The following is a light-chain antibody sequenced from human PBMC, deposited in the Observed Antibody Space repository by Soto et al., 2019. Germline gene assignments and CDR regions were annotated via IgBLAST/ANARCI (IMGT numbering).Light chain of an antibody. CDR1: SSNIGAGYD. CDR2: ANS. V-gene: IGLV1-40*01. Sequence: QPVLTQPPSVSGAPGQRVSISCTGSSSNIGAGYDVHWYRQLPGTAPKLLIYANSNRPSGVPDRFSGSKSGTSASLAITGLQADDEAEYYCQSFDTSLNRVFGGGTKVTVL. CDR3: QSFDTSLNRV. J-gene: IGLJ2*01.